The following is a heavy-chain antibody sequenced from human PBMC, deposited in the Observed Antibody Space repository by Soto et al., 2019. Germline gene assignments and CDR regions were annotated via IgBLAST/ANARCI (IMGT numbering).Heavy chain of an antibody. D-gene: IGHD5-12*01. J-gene: IGHJ5*02. Sequence: QLQLQESGPGLVKPSETLSLTCTVSGGSISSSSYYWGWIRQPPGKGLEWIGSIYYSGSTYYNPSLKSRVTISVDTSKNQFSLKLSSVTAADTAAYYCARHVYSGYDFEAFDPWGQGTLVTVSS. CDR3: ARHVYSGYDFEAFDP. CDR2: IYYSGST. CDR1: GGSISSSSYY. V-gene: IGHV4-39*01.